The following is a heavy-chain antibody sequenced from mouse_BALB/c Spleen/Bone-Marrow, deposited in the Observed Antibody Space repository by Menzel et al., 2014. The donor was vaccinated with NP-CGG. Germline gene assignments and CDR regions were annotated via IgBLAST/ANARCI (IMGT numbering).Heavy chain of an antibody. CDR1: AFNIKDTY. D-gene: IGHD1-1*01. CDR2: IDPANGNT. V-gene: IGHV14-3*02. Sequence: EVQLQESGAELVKPGASVKLSCTASAFNIKDTYMHWVKQRPEQGLEWIGRIDPANGNTKYDPKFQGKATITADTSSNTAYLQLSSLTSEDTAVYYCARGGSSYGWYFDVWGAGTTVTVSS. CDR3: ARGGSSYGWYFDV. J-gene: IGHJ1*01.